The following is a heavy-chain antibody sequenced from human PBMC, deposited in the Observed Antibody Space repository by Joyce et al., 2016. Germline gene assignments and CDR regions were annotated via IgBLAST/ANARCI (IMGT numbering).Heavy chain of an antibody. V-gene: IGHV3-30-3*01. CDR3: HSEIASIDFDY. Sequence: QVQLVESGGGVVQPGRSLRLSCEASGFSFSNYAVHWVRQAQGKGLDWVAVISDEGSNKYYANSVGGRFTISRDNSKNTLYLQMNSLRPEDTAVYYCHSEIASIDFDYWGQGTLVTVSS. D-gene: IGHD5-24*01. J-gene: IGHJ4*02. CDR2: ISDEGSNK. CDR1: GFSFSNYA.